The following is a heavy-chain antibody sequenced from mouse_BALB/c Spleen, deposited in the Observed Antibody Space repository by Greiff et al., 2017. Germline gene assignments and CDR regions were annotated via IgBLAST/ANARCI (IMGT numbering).Heavy chain of an antibody. Sequence: EVKLMESGGDLVKPGGSLKLSCAASGFTFSSYGMSWVRQTPDKRLEWVATISSGGSYTYYPDSVKGRFTISRDNAKNTLYLQMSSLKSEDTAMYYCARHAERRYFDYWGQGTTLTVSS. CDR1: GFTFSSYG. J-gene: IGHJ2*01. CDR3: ARHAERRYFDY. V-gene: IGHV5-6*01. CDR2: ISSGGSYT.